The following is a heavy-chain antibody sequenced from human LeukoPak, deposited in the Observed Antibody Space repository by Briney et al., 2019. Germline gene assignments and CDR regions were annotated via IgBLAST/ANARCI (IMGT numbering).Heavy chain of an antibody. CDR1: GFTFTSCW. CDR2: ISGSGGST. D-gene: IGHD3-10*01. V-gene: IGHV3-23*01. CDR3: AKRITMVRGVTCCFDY. J-gene: IGHJ4*02. Sequence: GGSLRPSCAASGFTFTSCWMSWVRQAPGKGLEWVSAISGSGGSTYYADSVKGRFTISRDNSKNTLYLQMNSLRAEDTAVYYCAKRITMVRGVTCCFDYWGQGTLVTVSS.